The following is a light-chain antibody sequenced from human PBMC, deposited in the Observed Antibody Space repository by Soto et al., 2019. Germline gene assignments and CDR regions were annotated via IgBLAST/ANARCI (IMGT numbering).Light chain of an antibody. CDR1: QIISTW. Sequence: DIQMTQYPSTLSGSVGDRVTITCRASQIISTWLAWYQQKPGKAPKLLVYKATNLQSGVPSRFSGSGSGTEFSLTISSLQPDDFATYYSQRYNDDQYIFGQGT. CDR2: KAT. CDR3: QRYNDDQYI. J-gene: IGKJ2*01. V-gene: IGKV1-5*03.